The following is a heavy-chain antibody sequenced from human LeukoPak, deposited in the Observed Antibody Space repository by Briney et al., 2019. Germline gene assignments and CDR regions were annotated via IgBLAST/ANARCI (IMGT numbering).Heavy chain of an antibody. D-gene: IGHD5-18*01. Sequence: SETLSLTCTVSGGPISSSSYYWGWIRQPPGKGLEWIGEINHSGSTNYNPSLKSRVTISVDTSKNQFSLKVNSVTAADTAVYYCARRGYTYGWGWFDPWGQGTLVTVSS. CDR3: ARRGYTYGWGWFDP. CDR2: INHSGST. V-gene: IGHV4-39*07. J-gene: IGHJ5*02. CDR1: GGPISSSSYY.